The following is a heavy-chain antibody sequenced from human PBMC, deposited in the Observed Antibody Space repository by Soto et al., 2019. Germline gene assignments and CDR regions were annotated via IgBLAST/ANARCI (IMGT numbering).Heavy chain of an antibody. D-gene: IGHD2-2*02. J-gene: IGHJ6*02. CDR1: GGSFSGYY. V-gene: IGHV4-34*01. CDR3: ARGRYCSSTSCYTVGYYYYGMDV. Sequence: SETLSLTCAVYGGSFSGYYWSWIRQPPGKGLEWIGEINHSGSTNYNPSLKSRVTTSVDTSKNQFSLKLSSVTAADTAVYYCARGRYCSSTSCYTVGYYYYGMDVWGQVTTVT. CDR2: INHSGST.